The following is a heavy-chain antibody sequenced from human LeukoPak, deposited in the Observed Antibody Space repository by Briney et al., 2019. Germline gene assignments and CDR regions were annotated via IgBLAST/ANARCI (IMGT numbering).Heavy chain of an antibody. V-gene: IGHV3-30-3*01. CDR1: GFTFINYA. CDR2: ISYDGSNK. D-gene: IGHD2-2*02. J-gene: IGHJ6*02. Sequence: GGSLRLSCAASGFTFINYAMHWVRQAPGKGLEWVALISYDGSNKYYADSVKGRFTISRDNSRNTLYLQMNSLRAEDTAVYYCARGRYCSTTNCYSYYYYYTMDVWGQGTTVTVSS. CDR3: ARGRYCSTTNCYSYYYYYTMDV.